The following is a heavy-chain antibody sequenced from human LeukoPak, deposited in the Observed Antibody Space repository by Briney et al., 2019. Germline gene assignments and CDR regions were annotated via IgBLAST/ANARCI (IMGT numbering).Heavy chain of an antibody. CDR1: GFTFSSYS. CDR3: ARDTVLEWFGELPTNYYFDY. CDR2: IKQDGSEK. Sequence: GGSLRLSCAASGFTFSSYSMNWVRQAPGKGLEWVANIKQDGSEKYYVDSVKGRFTISRDNAKNSLYLQMNSLRAEDTAVYYCARDTVLEWFGELPTNYYFDYWGQGTLVTVSS. J-gene: IGHJ4*02. V-gene: IGHV3-7*01. D-gene: IGHD3-10*01.